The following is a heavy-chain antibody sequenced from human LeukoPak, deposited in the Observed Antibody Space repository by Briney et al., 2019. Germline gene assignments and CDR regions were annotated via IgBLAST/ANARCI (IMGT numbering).Heavy chain of an antibody. Sequence: PSETLSLTCTVSGGSISSSSYYWGWVRQPPGKGLEWIGSIYYSGSTYYNPSLKSRGTISVDTAKNQFSLKLSSVTAADTAVYYCARGRGYCSRASCIDAFDIWGQGTMVTVSS. J-gene: IGHJ3*02. CDR3: ARGRGYCSRASCIDAFDI. CDR1: GGSISSSSYY. D-gene: IGHD2-15*01. CDR2: IYYSGST. V-gene: IGHV4-39*01.